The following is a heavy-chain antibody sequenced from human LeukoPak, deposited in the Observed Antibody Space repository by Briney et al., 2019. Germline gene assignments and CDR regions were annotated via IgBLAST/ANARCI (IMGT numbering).Heavy chain of an antibody. J-gene: IGHJ6*02. CDR2: IYYDGKNK. V-gene: IGHV3-33*01. Sequence: GGSLRLSCAASGFTFSDHGIHWVRHGPGKGLEWVAIIYYDGKNKYYADSAKGRFTISRDNPKNTAYLQMNSLRGDDTGVYYCSRGGWPTAGTPRMDVWGQGTTVTVSS. CDR3: SRGGWPTAGTPRMDV. CDR1: GFTFSDHG. D-gene: IGHD6-13*01.